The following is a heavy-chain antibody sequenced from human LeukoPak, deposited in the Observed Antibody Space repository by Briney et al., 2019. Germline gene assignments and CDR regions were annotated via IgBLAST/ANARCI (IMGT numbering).Heavy chain of an antibody. CDR3: ARDERVYSSSWYYFDY. CDR2: ISSSSSYI. J-gene: IGHJ4*02. CDR1: GFTFSSYS. V-gene: IGHV3-21*01. D-gene: IGHD6-13*01. Sequence: PGGSLRLSCAASGFTFSSYSMNWVRQAPGKGLEWVSSISSSSSYIYYADSVKGRFTISRDNAKNSLYLQMNSLRAEDTAVYYCARDERVYSSSWYYFDYWGQGTLVTVSS.